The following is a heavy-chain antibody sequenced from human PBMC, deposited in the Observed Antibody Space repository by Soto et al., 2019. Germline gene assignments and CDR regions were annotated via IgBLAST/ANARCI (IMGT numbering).Heavy chain of an antibody. CDR2: INPSGGST. V-gene: IGHV1-46*01. D-gene: IGHD2-15*01. CDR1: GYTFTSYY. CDR3: ARVTIFVGYCSGGSCYGAFEI. Sequence: ASVKVSCKASGYTFTSYYMHWVRQAPGQGLEWMGIINPSGGSTSYAQKFQGRVTMTRDTSTSTVYMELSSLRSEDTAVYYCARVTIFVGYCSGGSCYGAFEIWGQGTMVTVSS. J-gene: IGHJ3*02.